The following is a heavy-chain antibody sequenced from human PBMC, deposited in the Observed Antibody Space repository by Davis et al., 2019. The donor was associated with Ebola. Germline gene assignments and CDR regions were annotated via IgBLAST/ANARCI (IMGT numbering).Heavy chain of an antibody. CDR3: ARGTMVRGVNLAY. D-gene: IGHD3-10*01. CDR1: GGPFSGYY. Sequence: SETLSLTCAVYGGPFSGYYWSWIRQPPGKGLEWIGEINHSGSTNYNPSLKSRVTISVDTSKNQFSLKLSSVTAADTAVYYCARGTMVRGVNLAYWGQGTLVTVSS. CDR2: INHSGST. V-gene: IGHV4-34*01. J-gene: IGHJ4*02.